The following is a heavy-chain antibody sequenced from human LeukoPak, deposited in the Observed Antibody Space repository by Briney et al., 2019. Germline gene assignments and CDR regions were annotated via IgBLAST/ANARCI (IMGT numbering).Heavy chain of an antibody. CDR1: GYTFTGYY. Sequence: ASVKVSCKASGYTFTGYYMHWVRQAPGQGLEWMGWINPNSGGTNYAQKFQGRVTMARDTSISTAYMELSRLRSDDTAVYYCARAGSGWYSGPGYWGQGTLVTVSS. CDR2: INPNSGGT. J-gene: IGHJ4*02. CDR3: ARAGSGWYSGPGY. V-gene: IGHV1-2*02. D-gene: IGHD6-19*01.